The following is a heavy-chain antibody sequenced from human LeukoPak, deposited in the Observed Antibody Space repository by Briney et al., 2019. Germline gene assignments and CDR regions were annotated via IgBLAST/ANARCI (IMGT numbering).Heavy chain of an antibody. CDR1: GXTFSSYG. J-gene: IGHJ3*02. CDR2: ISYDGSNK. Sequence: GGSLRLSCAASGXTFSSYGMHWVRQAPGKGLEWVAVISYDGSNKYYADSVKGRFTISRDNSKNTLYLQMNSLRAEGTAVYYCAKDPSPYGGGAFDIWGQGTIVTVSS. CDR3: AKDPSPYGGGAFDI. V-gene: IGHV3-30*18. D-gene: IGHD4-23*01.